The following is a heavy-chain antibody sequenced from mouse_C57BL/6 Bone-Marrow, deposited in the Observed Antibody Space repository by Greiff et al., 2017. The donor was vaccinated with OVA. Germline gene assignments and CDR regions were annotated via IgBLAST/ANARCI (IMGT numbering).Heavy chain of an antibody. Sequence: VKLQQPGAELVKPGASVKMSCKASGYTFTSYWITWVKQRPGQGLEWIGDIYPGSGSTNYNEKFKSKATLTVDTSSSTAYMQLSSLTSEDSAVYYGARGYGSSLYAMDDWGQGTSVTVSS. D-gene: IGHD1-1*01. CDR1: GYTFTSYW. CDR2: IYPGSGST. V-gene: IGHV1-55*01. CDR3: ARGYGSSLYAMDD. J-gene: IGHJ4*01.